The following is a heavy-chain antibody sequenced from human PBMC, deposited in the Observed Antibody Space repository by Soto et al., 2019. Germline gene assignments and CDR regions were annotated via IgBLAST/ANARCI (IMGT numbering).Heavy chain of an antibody. CDR2: INPSGGST. D-gene: IGHD5-18*01. CDR1: GYTFTSYY. J-gene: IGHJ4*02. CDR3: ARGDTAMGMGD. V-gene: IGHV1-46*01. Sequence: DSVQVSCKASGYTFTSYYMHWVRQAPGQGLEWMGIINPSGGSTSYAQKFQGRVTMTRDTSTSTVYMELSSLRSEDTAVYYCARGDTAMGMGDGGQGTLGPVSS.